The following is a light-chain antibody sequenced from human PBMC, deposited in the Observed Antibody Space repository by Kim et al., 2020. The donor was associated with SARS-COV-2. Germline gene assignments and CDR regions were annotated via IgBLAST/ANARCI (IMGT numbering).Light chain of an antibody. Sequence: QSALTQPPSASGSPGQSVTLSCTGTSSDVGGYNYVSWYQQHPGKAPKLMIYEVSKRPSGVPDRFSGSKSGNTASLTVSGLQAEDEADYYCSSYASSNRGVFGGGTQLTVL. CDR1: SSDVGGYNY. CDR2: EVS. V-gene: IGLV2-8*01. CDR3: SSYASSNRGV. J-gene: IGLJ3*02.